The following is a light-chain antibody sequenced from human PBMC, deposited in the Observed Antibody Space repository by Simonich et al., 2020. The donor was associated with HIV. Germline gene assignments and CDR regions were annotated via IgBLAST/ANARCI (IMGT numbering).Light chain of an antibody. CDR2: AAS. V-gene: IGKV1-12*01. CDR3: QQYNNGPPIT. Sequence: DIQMTQSPSSVSASVGDRVTITCRARKGISNWLAWYQQKPGKAPKLLIYAASSLQGGGPSRFSGSGSGTEFTLTISSMQSEDFAVYYCQQYNNGPPITFGQGTRLEIK. J-gene: IGKJ5*01. CDR1: KGISNW.